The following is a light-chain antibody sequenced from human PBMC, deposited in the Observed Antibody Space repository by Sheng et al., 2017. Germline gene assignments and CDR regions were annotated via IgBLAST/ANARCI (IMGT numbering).Light chain of an antibody. V-gene: IGLV2-23*01. CDR3: CSYAGGSTWV. Sequence: QSALTQPASVSGSPGQSITISCTGTPSDLGNYDLVSWYQQHPGKVPKVLIFEGSKRPSGISDRFSGSKSGKTASLTISGLQAEDEADYYCCSYAGGSTWVFGGGTKLTVL. CDR1: PSDLGNYDL. CDR2: EGS. J-gene: IGLJ3*02.